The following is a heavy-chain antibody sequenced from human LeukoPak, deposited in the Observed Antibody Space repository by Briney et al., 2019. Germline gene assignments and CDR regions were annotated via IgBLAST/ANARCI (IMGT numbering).Heavy chain of an antibody. CDR2: FYHNGST. D-gene: IGHD2-15*01. Sequence: SETLSLTCTVSGYSISSGYYWGWIRQPPGKGLEWIGSFYHNGSTHYNPSLKSRVSISVDTSKNQFSLKLSSVTAADTAVYYCARSYCSGGSCYLFDYWGQGTLVTVSS. J-gene: IGHJ4*02. CDR1: GYSISSGYY. CDR3: ARSYCSGGSCYLFDY. V-gene: IGHV4-38-2*02.